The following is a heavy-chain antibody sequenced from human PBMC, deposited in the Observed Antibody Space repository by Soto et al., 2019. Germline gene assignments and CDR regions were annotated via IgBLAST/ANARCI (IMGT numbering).Heavy chain of an antibody. V-gene: IGHV1-3*01. Sequence: VQLVQSGAEVKKPGASVKVSCKASGNSFTTYVMHWVRQAPGQSLEWMGWINAGNGNTKYSQKFQGRVTITRDTSASTAFMELSSLRSEDRAVYYCAREGLYYDFWSGHYDLDVWGQGTTVTVSS. CDR2: INAGNGNT. CDR1: GNSFTTYV. CDR3: AREGLYYDFWSGHYDLDV. D-gene: IGHD3-3*01. J-gene: IGHJ6*02.